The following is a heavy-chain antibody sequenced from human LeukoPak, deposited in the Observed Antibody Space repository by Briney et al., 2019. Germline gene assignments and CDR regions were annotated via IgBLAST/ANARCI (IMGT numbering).Heavy chain of an antibody. CDR3: ASRSGSCIDY. CDR1: GGSISSYY. J-gene: IGHJ4*02. CDR2: IYYSGST. V-gene: IGHV4-39*01. D-gene: IGHD1-26*01. Sequence: SETLSLTCTVSGGSISSYYWSWIRQPPGKGLEWIGSIYYSGSTYYNPSLKSRVTISVDTSKNQFSLKLSSVTAADTAVYYCASRSGSCIDYWGQGTLVTVSS.